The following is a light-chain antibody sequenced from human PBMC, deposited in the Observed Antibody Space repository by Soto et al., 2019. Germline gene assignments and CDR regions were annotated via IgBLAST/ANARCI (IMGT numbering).Light chain of an antibody. CDR1: QGISSA. V-gene: IGKV1D-13*01. CDR3: QQFNNYPLT. J-gene: IGKJ4*01. Sequence: AIQLTQSPSSLSASVGERVTITWRASQGISSALAWYQQKPGKAPKXMIYDASSLESGVPSRFSGSGSGTDFTLTISSLQPEDVATYYCQQFNNYPLTFGGGTKVDIK. CDR2: DAS.